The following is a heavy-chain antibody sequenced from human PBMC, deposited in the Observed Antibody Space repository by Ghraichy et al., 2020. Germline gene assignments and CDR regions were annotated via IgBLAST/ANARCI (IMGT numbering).Heavy chain of an antibody. CDR1: GFSLSNARMG. CDR3: ARMARRPAPVRYYYYGMDV. CDR2: IFSNDEK. Sequence: SGPTLVKPTETLTLTCTVSGFSLSNARMGVSWIRQPPGKALEWLAHIFSNDEKSYSTSLKSRLTISKDTSKSQVVLTMTNMDPVDTATYYCARMARRPAPVRYYYYGMDVWGQGTTVTVSS. V-gene: IGHV2-26*01. D-gene: IGHD2-2*01. J-gene: IGHJ6*02.